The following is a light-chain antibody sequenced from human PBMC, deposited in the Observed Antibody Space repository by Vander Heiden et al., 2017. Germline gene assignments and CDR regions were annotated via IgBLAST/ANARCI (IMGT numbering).Light chain of an antibody. CDR1: EHISRW. V-gene: IGKV1-5*03. CDR3: QQYDRGRT. CDR2: RAS. Sequence: DIQMTQSPPTLSASVGDRVTITCRANEHISRWLAWYQQKPGKAPKLLIYRASSLESGVPSRFSGSGSGTEFTLTISSLQPDDLATYYCQQYDRGRTFGQGTKVEVK. J-gene: IGKJ1*01.